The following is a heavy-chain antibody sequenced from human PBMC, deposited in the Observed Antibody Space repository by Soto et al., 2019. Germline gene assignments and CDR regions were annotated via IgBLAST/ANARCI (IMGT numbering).Heavy chain of an antibody. CDR1: GFTFTSSA. V-gene: IGHV1-58*01. CDR3: AADRLEGGATTVYYGMDV. CDR2: IVVGSGNT. Sequence: GASVKVSCKASGFTFTSSAVQWVRQARGQRLEWIGWIVVGSGNTNYAQKFQERVTITRDMSTSTAYMELSSLRSEDTAVYYCAADRLEGGATTVYYGMDVWGQGTRVTVSS. D-gene: IGHD1-26*01. J-gene: IGHJ6*02.